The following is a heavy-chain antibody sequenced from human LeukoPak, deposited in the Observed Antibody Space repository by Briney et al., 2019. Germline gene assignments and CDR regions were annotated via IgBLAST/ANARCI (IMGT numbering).Heavy chain of an antibody. CDR3: ATGPSTRPPYDSSGYYFALPDY. CDR1: GYTLTELS. CDR2: FDPEDGET. D-gene: IGHD3-22*01. V-gene: IGHV1-24*01. Sequence: ASVKVSCKVSGYTLTELSMHWMRQAPGKGLEWMGGFDPEDGETIYAQKFQGRVTMTEDTSTDTAYMELSSLRSEDTAVYYCATGPSTRPPYDSSGYYFALPDYWGQGTLVTVSS. J-gene: IGHJ4*02.